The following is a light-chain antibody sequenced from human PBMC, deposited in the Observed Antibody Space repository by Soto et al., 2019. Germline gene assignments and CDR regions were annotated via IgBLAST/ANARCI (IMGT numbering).Light chain of an antibody. Sequence: DIPMTQSPSTLSASVGDTVTVTCRASQSVSGWLAWYQQKPGKAPKLLIYAASSLESGVPSRFSGSGSGTEFTLTISSLQPDDFATYYCLQYNSNSRTFGQGTKVDIK. CDR1: QSVSGW. CDR3: LQYNSNSRT. J-gene: IGKJ1*01. CDR2: AAS. V-gene: IGKV1-5*01.